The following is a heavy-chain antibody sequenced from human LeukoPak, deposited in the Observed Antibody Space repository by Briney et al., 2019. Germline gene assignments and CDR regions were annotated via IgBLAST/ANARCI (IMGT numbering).Heavy chain of an antibody. D-gene: IGHD1-26*01. J-gene: IGHJ4*02. CDR1: GFTFDDYA. Sequence: GGSLRLSCAASGFTFDDYAMHWVRQAPGKGLEWVSGISWNSGSIGYADSVKGRFTISRDNAKNSLYLQMNSLRAEDTVLYYCAKDKGGSYRDWGQGTLVTVSS. CDR2: ISWNSGSI. V-gene: IGHV3-9*01. CDR3: AKDKGGSYRD.